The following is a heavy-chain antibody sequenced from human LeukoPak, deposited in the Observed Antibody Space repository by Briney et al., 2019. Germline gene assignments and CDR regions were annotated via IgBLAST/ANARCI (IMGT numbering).Heavy chain of an antibody. Sequence: SQTLSLTCTVSGGSISSGGYYWSWIRQHPGKGLEWIGYIYYSGSTYYNPSLKSRVTISVDTSKNQFSLKLSSVTAADTAVYYCARVGYGDYLFDYWGQGTLVTVSS. CDR2: IYYSGST. CDR3: ARVGYGDYLFDY. D-gene: IGHD4-17*01. CDR1: GGSISSGGYY. V-gene: IGHV4-31*03. J-gene: IGHJ4*02.